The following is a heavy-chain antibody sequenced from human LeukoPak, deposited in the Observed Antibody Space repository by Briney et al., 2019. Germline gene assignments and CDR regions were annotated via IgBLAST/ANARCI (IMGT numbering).Heavy chain of an antibody. CDR2: ISSSSSYI. Sequence: GGSLRLSCAASGFTFSSYSMNWVRQAPGKGLEWVSSISSSSSYIYYADSVKGRFTISRDNAKNSLYLQMNSLRAEDTAVYYCARDLDYDSSGYYSFDYWGQGTLVTVSS. CDR3: ARDLDYDSSGYYSFDY. CDR1: GFTFSSYS. J-gene: IGHJ4*02. D-gene: IGHD3-22*01. V-gene: IGHV3-21*01.